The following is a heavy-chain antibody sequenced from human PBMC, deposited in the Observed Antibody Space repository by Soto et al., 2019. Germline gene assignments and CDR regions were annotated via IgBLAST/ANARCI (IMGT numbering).Heavy chain of an antibody. Sequence: GASVKVSCKVSGYTLTELSMHWVRQAPGKGLEWIGGFDPEDGNTIYAQKFQERVTITRDTSTSTAYMEMSSLTSEDTGVYYCAAKGVTWAAFDFWGQGTPVTVSS. CDR2: FDPEDGNT. CDR3: AAKGVTWAAFDF. CDR1: GYTLTELS. J-gene: IGHJ4*02. V-gene: IGHV1-24*01. D-gene: IGHD2-8*01.